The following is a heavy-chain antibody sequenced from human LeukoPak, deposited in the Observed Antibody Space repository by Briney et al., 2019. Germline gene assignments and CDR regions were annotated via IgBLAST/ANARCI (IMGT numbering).Heavy chain of an antibody. CDR2: MNPNSGNT. CDR3: ARGDYYDSSGYLPRGEYFDY. Sequence: ASVKVSCKASGYTFTSYDINWVRQATGQGLEWMGWMNPNSGNTGYAQKFQGRVTITRNTSISTAYMELSSLRSEDTVVYYCARGDYYDSSGYLPRGEYFDYWGQGTLVTVSS. CDR1: GYTFTSYD. J-gene: IGHJ4*02. V-gene: IGHV1-8*03. D-gene: IGHD3-22*01.